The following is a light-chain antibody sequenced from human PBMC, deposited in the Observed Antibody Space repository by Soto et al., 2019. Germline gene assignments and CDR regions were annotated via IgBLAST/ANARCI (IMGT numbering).Light chain of an antibody. J-gene: IGKJ1*01. CDR2: GVS. CDR3: HQYDTSPRT. V-gene: IGKV3-20*01. Sequence: EIVLTQSPGTLSLSPGERATLSCRASQSVSSSYLAWYQHKPGQAPRLLIYGVSSRATGIPDRFSGSGSGTHFTLTISRLETEDFAVYYCHQYDTSPRTFGQGTKVEIK. CDR1: QSVSSSY.